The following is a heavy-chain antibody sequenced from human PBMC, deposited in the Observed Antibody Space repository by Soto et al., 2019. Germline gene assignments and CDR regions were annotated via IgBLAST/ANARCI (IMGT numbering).Heavy chain of an antibody. Sequence: GASVKVSCKASGYTFTVYYMHWVRQAPGQGLEWMGWINPNSGGTNYAQKFQGRVTMTRDTSISTAYMELSRLRSDDTAVYYCARGGVDGAMGDWFGPWGQGTLVTVSS. D-gene: IGHD1-26*01. CDR3: ARGGVDGAMGDWFGP. CDR2: INPNSGGT. V-gene: IGHV1-2*02. CDR1: GYTFTVYY. J-gene: IGHJ5*02.